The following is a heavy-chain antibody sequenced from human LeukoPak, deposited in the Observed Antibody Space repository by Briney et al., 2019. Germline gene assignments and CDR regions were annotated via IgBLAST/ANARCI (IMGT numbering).Heavy chain of an antibody. CDR1: GYSFTSYW. V-gene: IGHV5-10-1*01. Sequence: GESLKISCKGSGYSFTSYWISWVHQMPGKGLEWMGRIDPSDSYTNYSPSFQGHVTISADKSISTAYLQWSSLKASDTAMYYCAGAGIAVAGNAEYFQHWGQGTLVTVSS. CDR3: AGAGIAVAGNAEYFQH. J-gene: IGHJ1*01. D-gene: IGHD6-19*01. CDR2: IDPSDSYT.